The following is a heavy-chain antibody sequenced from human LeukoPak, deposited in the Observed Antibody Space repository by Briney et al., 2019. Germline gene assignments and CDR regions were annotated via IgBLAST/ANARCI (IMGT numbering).Heavy chain of an antibody. CDR3: AKDQRMGVVPAAPGYFDY. CDR1: GLTFNNYW. V-gene: IGHV3-23*01. CDR2: ISGSGGST. D-gene: IGHD2-2*01. Sequence: GGSLRLSCVASGLTFNNYWMHWVRQAPGKGLEWVSAISGSGGSTYYADSVKGRFTISRDNSKNTLYLQMNSLRAEDTAVYYCAKDQRMGVVPAAPGYFDYWGQGTLVTVSS. J-gene: IGHJ4*02.